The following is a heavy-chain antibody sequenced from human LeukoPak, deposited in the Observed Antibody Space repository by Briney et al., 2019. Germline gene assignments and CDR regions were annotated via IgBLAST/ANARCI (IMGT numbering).Heavy chain of an antibody. CDR3: AGDAGDIVVVPAAMGDY. J-gene: IGHJ4*02. V-gene: IGHV3-48*01. CDR2: ISSSSSTI. D-gene: IGHD2-2*01. Sequence: PGGSLRLSCAASGFTFSSYSMNWVRQAPGKGLEWVSYISSSSSTIYYADSVKGRFTISRDNAKNSLYLQMNSLRAEDTAVYYCAGDAGDIVVVPAAMGDYWGQGTLVTVSS. CDR1: GFTFSSYS.